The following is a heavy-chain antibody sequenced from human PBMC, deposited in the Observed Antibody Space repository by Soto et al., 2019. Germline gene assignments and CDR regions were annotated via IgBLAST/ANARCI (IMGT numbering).Heavy chain of an antibody. J-gene: IGHJ4*02. D-gene: IGHD2-8*01. CDR2: TSYDESNR. CDR1: GFAFSTSG. Sequence: GGSLRLSCAASGFAFSTSGMTWVRQAPGKGLEWVAVTSYDESNRYYADSVKGRFTISRDNSKNTLYLQMDSLRPEDTAVYYCAGARDRYCTSPACAYRLWNFEHWGQGTLVTVSS. V-gene: IGHV3-30*03. CDR3: AGARDRYCTSPACAYRLWNFEH.